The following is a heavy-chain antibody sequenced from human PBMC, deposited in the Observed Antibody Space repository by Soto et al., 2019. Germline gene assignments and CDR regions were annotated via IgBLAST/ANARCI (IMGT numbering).Heavy chain of an antibody. CDR1: GFTFSSYA. J-gene: IGHJ4*02. D-gene: IGHD2-2*01. CDR3: ANHKLYCSGTNCYFDY. V-gene: IGHV3-23*01. CDR2: MSGSGDIT. Sequence: GGSLRLSCAASGFTFSSYAMSWVRQAPGKGLEWVSVMSGSGDITYYADSVKGRFTISRDTSKNTLYLQMNSLRPEDTAVYYCANHKLYCSGTNCYFDYWGQGTLVTVSS.